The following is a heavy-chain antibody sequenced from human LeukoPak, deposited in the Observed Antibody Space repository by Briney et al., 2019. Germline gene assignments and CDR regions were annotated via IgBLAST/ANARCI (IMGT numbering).Heavy chain of an antibody. CDR1: GYTFTSYG. CDR3: ARVHSYCSSTSCLDY. V-gene: IGHV1-18*01. D-gene: IGHD2-2*01. CDR2: ISAYNGNS. Sequence: ASVKVSCKASGYTFTSYGISWVRQAPGQGLEWMGWISAYNGNSNYAQKFQGRVTMTTDTSTSTGYMELRSLRSDDTAVYYCARVHSYCSSTSCLDYWGQGTLVTVSS. J-gene: IGHJ4*02.